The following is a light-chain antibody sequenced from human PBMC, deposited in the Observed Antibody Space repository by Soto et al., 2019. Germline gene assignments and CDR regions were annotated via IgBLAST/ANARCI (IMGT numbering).Light chain of an antibody. V-gene: IGKV3-20*01. J-gene: IGKJ1*01. CDR2: GAS. CDR1: QTVGNNY. Sequence: EIVLTQSPGTLSLSPWERATLSCRASQTVGNNYLDWYQQKPGQAPRLLIYGASSRATVIPDRFSGSGSGTDYTLTFSRLEPEDFAVYYCRQSATSPPTFGQGTKVEIK. CDR3: RQSATSPPT.